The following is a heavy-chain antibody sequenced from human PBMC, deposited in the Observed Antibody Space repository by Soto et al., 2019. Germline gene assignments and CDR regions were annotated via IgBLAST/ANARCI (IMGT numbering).Heavy chain of an antibody. V-gene: IGHV4-34*01. D-gene: IGHD3-16*01. J-gene: IGHJ5*02. CDR2: INHSGST. CDR1: GGSFSGYY. Sequence: SETLSLTCAVYGGSFSGYYWSWIRQPPGKGLEWIGEINHSGSTNYNPSLKSRVTISVDTSKNQFSLKLSSVTAADTAVYYCARPFDGRTFNPADPWGQGTLVTVSS. CDR3: ARPFDGRTFNPADP.